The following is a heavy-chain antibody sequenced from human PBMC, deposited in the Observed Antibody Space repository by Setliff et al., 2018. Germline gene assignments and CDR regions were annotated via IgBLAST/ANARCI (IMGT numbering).Heavy chain of an antibody. CDR2: IVTATNIA. CDR1: GGTFANDN. J-gene: IGHJ4*02. CDR3: ARATPHGYCSGGSCNPHFDY. D-gene: IGHD2-15*01. V-gene: IGHV1-69*10. Sequence: SVKVSCKASGGTFANDNFDWVRQAPGQGFEWIGGIVTATNIANYAPKSQGRVTITADKSTSTAYMEVSGLISEDTAVYYCARATPHGYCSGGSCNPHFDYWGQGTLVTVSS.